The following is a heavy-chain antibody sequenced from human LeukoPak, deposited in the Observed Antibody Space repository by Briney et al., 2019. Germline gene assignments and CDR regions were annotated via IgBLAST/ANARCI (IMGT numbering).Heavy chain of an antibody. D-gene: IGHD4-17*01. J-gene: IGHJ6*03. V-gene: IGHV1-8*01. Sequence: ASVKVSCKASGYTFTSYDINWVQQATGQGLEWMGWMNPNSGNTGYAQKFQGRVTMTRNTSISTAYMELSGLRSEDTAVYYCARAAVTTGYYYYMDVWGKGTTVTVSS. CDR3: ARAAVTTGYYYYMDV. CDR1: GYTFTSYD. CDR2: MNPNSGNT.